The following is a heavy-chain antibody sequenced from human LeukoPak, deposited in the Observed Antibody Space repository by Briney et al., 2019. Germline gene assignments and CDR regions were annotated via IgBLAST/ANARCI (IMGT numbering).Heavy chain of an antibody. CDR2: IIPILGIA. J-gene: IGHJ4*02. CDR3: ARGGYYDSSGYPDY. CDR1: GGTFSSYA. D-gene: IGHD3-22*01. Sequence: SVKVSCKASGGTFSSYAISWVRQAPGQGLEWMGRIIPILGIANYAQKFQGRVTITADKSTSTAYMELSSLRSEDTAVYYCARGGYYDSSGYPDYWGQGTLVTVSS. V-gene: IGHV1-69*04.